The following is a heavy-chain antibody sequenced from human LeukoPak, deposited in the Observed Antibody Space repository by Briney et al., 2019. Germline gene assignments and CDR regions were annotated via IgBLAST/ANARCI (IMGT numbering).Heavy chain of an antibody. V-gene: IGHV4-34*01. D-gene: IGHD7-27*01. CDR2: INDSGST. CDR3: ARVAGDPIYYYYYMDV. J-gene: IGHJ6*03. CDR1: GGSFSGYY. Sequence: SETLSLTCAVYGGSFSGYYWRWIRQSPGKGLEWIGEINDSGSTNYDPSLKSRVTISVDTSKNQISLKLTSGTAADTAVYYCARVAGDPIYYYYYMDVWGKGTTVTVSS.